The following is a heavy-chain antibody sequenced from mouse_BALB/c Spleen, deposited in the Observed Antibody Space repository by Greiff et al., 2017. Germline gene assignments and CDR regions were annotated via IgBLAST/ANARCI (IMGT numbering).Heavy chain of an antibody. Sequence: QAQLKKPGLGLLKPGPSVMTSSKAFGNTSTTYPIEWMKQNQGKSLEWIGNFHPYNDDTKYNEKFKGKAKLTVEKSSSTVYLELSRLTSDDSAVYYCARNYGDYWGQGTTLTVSS. CDR2: FHPYNDDT. CDR3: ARNYGDY. D-gene: IGHD1-2*01. J-gene: IGHJ2*01. CDR1: GNTSTTYP. V-gene: IGHV1-47*01.